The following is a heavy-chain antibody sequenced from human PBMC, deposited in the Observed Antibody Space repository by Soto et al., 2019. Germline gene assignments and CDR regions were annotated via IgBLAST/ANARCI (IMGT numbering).Heavy chain of an antibody. V-gene: IGHV3-30*18. CDR2: ISYDGGNK. J-gene: IGHJ6*02. CDR3: AKVRFGRGILSSTMDV. CDR1: GFTFRSSG. D-gene: IGHD3-16*01. Sequence: QVQLVESGGGVVQPGRSLRLSCAASGFTFRSSGMHWVRQAPGKGLEWVAVISYDGGNKYYGDSVRGRFTISRDNSNNTLYLEMKSLRVEDTAVYDCAKVRFGRGILSSTMDVWGQGTTVTVSS.